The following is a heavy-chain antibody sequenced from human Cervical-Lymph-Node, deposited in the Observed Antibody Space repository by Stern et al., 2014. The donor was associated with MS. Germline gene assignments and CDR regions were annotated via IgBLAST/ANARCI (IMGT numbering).Heavy chain of an antibody. Sequence: EVQLVESGGGLVQPGGSLRLSCAASGFTFSSYWMHWVRQAPGKGLVWVSRINSDGSSTSYADSVKGRFTISRDNAKNTLYLQMNSLRAEDTAVYYCARVSLTGYSYGPFYYYYGMDVWGQGTTVTVSS. CDR3: ARVSLTGYSYGPFYYYYGMDV. J-gene: IGHJ6*02. CDR1: GFTFSSYW. D-gene: IGHD5-18*01. V-gene: IGHV3-74*02. CDR2: INSDGSST.